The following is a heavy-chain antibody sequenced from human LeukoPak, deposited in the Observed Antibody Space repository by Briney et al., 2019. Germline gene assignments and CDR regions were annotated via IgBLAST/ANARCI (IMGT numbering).Heavy chain of an antibody. D-gene: IGHD6-19*01. CDR3: ARRGSGWSD. V-gene: IGHV4-34*01. J-gene: IGHJ4*02. CDR1: GDPIISYY. Sequence: PSETLSLTCTVSGDPIISYYWTWIRQPPGKGLEWIGEIDHSGSTNYNPSLKSRVTISVDTSNNQFSLKLTSVTAADTAVYYCARRGSGWSDWGQGTRVTVSS. CDR2: IDHSGST.